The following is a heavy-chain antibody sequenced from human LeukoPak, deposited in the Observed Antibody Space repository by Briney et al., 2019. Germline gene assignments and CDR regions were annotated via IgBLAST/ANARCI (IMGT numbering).Heavy chain of an antibody. V-gene: IGHV1-2*02. D-gene: IGHD3-10*01. CDR2: INPNSGGT. CDR3: ARMYYYGSGSYPPPRYFDY. J-gene: IGHJ4*02. CDR1: GYTFTGYY. Sequence: ASVKVSCKASGYTFTGYYMHWVRQAPGQGLEWMGWINPNSGGTNYAQKFQGRVTMTRDTSISTAYMELSSLRSEDTAVYYCARMYYYGSGSYPPPRYFDYWGQGTLVTVPS.